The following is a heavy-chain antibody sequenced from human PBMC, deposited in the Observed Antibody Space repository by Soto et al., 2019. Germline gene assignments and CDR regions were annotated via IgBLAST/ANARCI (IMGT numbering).Heavy chain of an antibody. CDR2: IIPLFGTA. V-gene: IGHV1-69*01. J-gene: IGHJ3*02. CDR3: ARFQYSGTDLHAFDI. D-gene: IGHD1-26*01. Sequence: QVQLVQSGAELKKPGASVKVSCRASGGIFSTYAINWVRQAPGQGLEWMGGIIPLFGTANYAQKLQGRVTISADESAHIAYLELRMLSSEDTAVYYCARFQYSGTDLHAFDIWGQGTRVTVSS. CDR1: GGIFSTYA.